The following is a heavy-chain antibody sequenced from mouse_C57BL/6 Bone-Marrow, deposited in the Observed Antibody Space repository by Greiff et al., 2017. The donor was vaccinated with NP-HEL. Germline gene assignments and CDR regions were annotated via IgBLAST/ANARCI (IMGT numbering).Heavy chain of an antibody. CDR3: ARLLRGLTFFAY. CDR1: GYTFTSYW. Sequence: VQLQQPGAELVKPGASVKLSCKASGYTFTSYWMHWVKQRPGQGLEWIGMIHPNSGSTNYNEKFKSKATLTVDKSSSTAYMQLSSLTSEDSAVYYCARLLRGLTFFAYWGQGTLVTVSA. CDR2: IHPNSGST. J-gene: IGHJ3*01. V-gene: IGHV1-64*01. D-gene: IGHD1-1*01.